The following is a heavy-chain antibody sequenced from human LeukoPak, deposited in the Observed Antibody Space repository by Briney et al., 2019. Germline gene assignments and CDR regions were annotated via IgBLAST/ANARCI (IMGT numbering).Heavy chain of an antibody. CDR2: IRGKANSYAT. D-gene: IGHD2-2*01. J-gene: IGHJ4*02. Sequence: GESLKLSCAASGFIFSGSAIHWVRQAPGKGLEWVGRIRGKANSYATAYAASVNGRFTISRDDSKNTAYLQMNSLKTEDTAVYYCTRLPTCSSTTCPFDYWGQGTLVTVSS. CDR3: TRLPTCSSTTCPFDY. V-gene: IGHV3-73*01. CDR1: GFIFSGSA.